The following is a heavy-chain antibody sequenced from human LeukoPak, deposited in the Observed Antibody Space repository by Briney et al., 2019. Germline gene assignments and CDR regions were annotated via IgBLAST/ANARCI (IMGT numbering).Heavy chain of an antibody. J-gene: IGHJ4*02. V-gene: IGHV3-33*01. Sequence: GGSLRLSCAASGFTFSNCGMHWVRQAPGKGLEWVAIIWYDGSNKYYSDSVKGRFTISRDNSKNTLYLQMNSLRAEDTAVYYCARDREYNYADYWGQGTLVAVSS. CDR3: ARDREYNYADY. CDR1: GFTFSNCG. CDR2: IWYDGSNK. D-gene: IGHD5-18*01.